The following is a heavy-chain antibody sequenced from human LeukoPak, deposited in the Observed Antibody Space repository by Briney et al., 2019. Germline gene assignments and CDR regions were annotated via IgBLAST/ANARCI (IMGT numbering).Heavy chain of an antibody. CDR3: ARVGSLYLGDFDY. CDR2: ISSVANTM. J-gene: IGHJ4*02. D-gene: IGHD3-16*01. CDR1: GFTFNTFG. Sequence: PGGSLRLSCAASGFTFNTFGMNWVRQAPGKGLEWLSYISSVANTMYYADSVKGRFTISRDNAKNSLYLQMNSLRAEDTAVYYCARVGSLYLGDFDYWGQRTQVTVSS. V-gene: IGHV3-48*01.